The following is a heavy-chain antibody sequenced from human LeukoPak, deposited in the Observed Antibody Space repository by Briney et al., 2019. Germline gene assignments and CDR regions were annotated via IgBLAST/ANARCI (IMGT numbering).Heavy chain of an antibody. Sequence: GGSLRLSCAASGFTFSSYSMNWVRQAPGKGLEWVSSISSSSSYIYYADSVKGRFTISRDNAKNSLYLQMNSLRAEDTAVYYCARDLGYSGSYSTTWGAFDIWGQGTMVTVSS. CDR2: ISSSSSYI. D-gene: IGHD1-26*01. V-gene: IGHV3-21*01. CDR1: GFTFSSYS. CDR3: ARDLGYSGSYSTTWGAFDI. J-gene: IGHJ3*02.